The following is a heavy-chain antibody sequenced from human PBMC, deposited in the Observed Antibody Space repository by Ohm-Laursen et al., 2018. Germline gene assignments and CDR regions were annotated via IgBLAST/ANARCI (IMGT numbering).Heavy chain of an antibody. J-gene: IGHJ6*02. CDR1: GFTFSDYY. V-gene: IGHV3-11*01. CDR2: ISSSGSTI. Sequence: SLRLSCAASGFTFSDYYMSWIRQAPGKGLEWVSYISSSGSTIYYADSVKGRFTISRDNAKNSLYLQMNSLRSEDTAVYYCATDPLCGGDCYSGYYYYGMDVWGQGTTVTVSS. CDR3: ATDPLCGGDCYSGYYYYGMDV. D-gene: IGHD2-21*02.